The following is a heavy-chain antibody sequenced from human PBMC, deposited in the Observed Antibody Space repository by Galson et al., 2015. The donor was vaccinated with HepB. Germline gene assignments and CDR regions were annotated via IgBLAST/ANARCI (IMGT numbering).Heavy chain of an antibody. V-gene: IGHV5-51*03. D-gene: IGHD2-2*01. CDR3: ARLRYCSSTSCPDWYFGL. Sequence: QSGAEVKKPGESLKISCKGSGYSFTSYWIGWVRQMPGKGLEWMGIIYPGDSDTRYSPSFQGQVTISADKSISTAYLQWSSLKASDTAMYYCARLRYCSSTSCPDWYFGLWGRGTLVTVSS. CDR2: IYPGDSDT. CDR1: GYSFTSYW. J-gene: IGHJ2*01.